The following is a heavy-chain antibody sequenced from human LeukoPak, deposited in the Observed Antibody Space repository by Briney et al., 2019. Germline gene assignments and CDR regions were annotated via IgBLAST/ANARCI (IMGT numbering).Heavy chain of an antibody. D-gene: IGHD2-15*01. J-gene: IGHJ4*02. CDR1: GFTFSSYA. Sequence: GGSLRLSCAASGFTFSSYAMSWVRQAPGKGLEWVSAISGSGGSTYYADSVKGRFTISRDNSKNPLYLQMNSLRAEDTAVYYCAKGTCSGGSCYRFDYWGQGTLVTVSS. V-gene: IGHV3-23*01. CDR3: AKGTCSGGSCYRFDY. CDR2: ISGSGGST.